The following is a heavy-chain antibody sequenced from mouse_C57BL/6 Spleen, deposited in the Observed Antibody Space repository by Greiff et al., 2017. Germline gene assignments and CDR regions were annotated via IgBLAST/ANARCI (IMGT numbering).Heavy chain of an antibody. CDR2: ISYSGST. D-gene: IGHD3-3*01. J-gene: IGHJ4*01. CDR3: ARGAGTDAMDY. V-gene: IGHV3-1*01. Sequence: EVQLQQSGPGMVKPSQSLSLSCTVTGYSFTSGYDWHWIRHFPGNKLEWMGYISYSGSTNYNPSLKSRISISNDTSKNHFFLKLNSVTTEDTATYYCARGAGTDAMDYWGQGTSVTVSS. CDR1: GYSFTSGYD.